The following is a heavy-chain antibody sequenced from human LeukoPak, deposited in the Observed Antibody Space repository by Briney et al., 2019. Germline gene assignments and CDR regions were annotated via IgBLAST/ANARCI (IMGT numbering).Heavy chain of an antibody. CDR2: ISGSGSAI. D-gene: IGHD2-8*01. V-gene: IGHV3-11*04. Sequence: GGSLRLSCAGSGFTFTDYYMTWIRQAPGKGLEWVSHISGSGSAIYYADSVRGRSTISRDNAKNSLYLQMNDLRAEDTAVYYCARDLGNCSNGVCYADFWGQRTLVTVSS. CDR3: ARDLGNCSNGVCYADF. J-gene: IGHJ4*02. CDR1: GFTFTDYY.